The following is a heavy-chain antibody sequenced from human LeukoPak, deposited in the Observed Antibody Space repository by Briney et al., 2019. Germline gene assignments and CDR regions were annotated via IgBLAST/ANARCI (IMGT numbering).Heavy chain of an antibody. CDR2: MNPNSGNT. CDR1: GYTFTSYD. J-gene: IGHJ5*02. Sequence: ASVKVSCKASGYTFTSYDINWVRQATGQGLEWMGWMNPNSGNTGYAQKFKGRVTMTRDTSISTAYMELNSLRSDDTAVYYCAKAGIVATMNADWFDPWGQGTLVTVSS. CDR3: AKAGIVATMNADWFDP. D-gene: IGHD5-12*01. V-gene: IGHV1-8*01.